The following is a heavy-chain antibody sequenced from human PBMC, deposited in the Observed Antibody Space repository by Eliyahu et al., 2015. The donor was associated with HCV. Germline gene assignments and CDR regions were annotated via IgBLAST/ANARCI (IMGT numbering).Heavy chain of an antibody. CDR3: ARDGSLLGEDYDSSDFDY. V-gene: IGHV3-30-3*01. J-gene: IGHJ4*02. Sequence: QVQLVESGGGVVQPGRSLRLXCAASGFXFXXXAMHWVRQAPGKGLEWVAVISYDGSNKYYADSVKGRFTISRDNSKNTLYLQMNSLRAEDTAVYYCARDGSLLGEDYDSSDFDYWDQGTLVTVSS. CDR2: ISYDGSNK. D-gene: IGHD3-22*01. CDR1: GFXFXXXA.